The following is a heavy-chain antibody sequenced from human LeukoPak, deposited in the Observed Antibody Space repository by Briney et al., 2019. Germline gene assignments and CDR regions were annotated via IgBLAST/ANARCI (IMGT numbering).Heavy chain of an antibody. D-gene: IGHD3-9*01. Sequence: SQTLSLTCTVSGGSISSGGYFWSWIRQHPGKGLEWIGYIYYSGSTYYNPSLKSRVTISVDTSKNQFSLKLSSVTAADTAVYYCARALRYFDWLLLVTSKFDPWGQGTLVTVSS. V-gene: IGHV4-31*03. CDR1: GGSISSGGYF. CDR3: ARALRYFDWLLLVTSKFDP. J-gene: IGHJ5*02. CDR2: IYYSGST.